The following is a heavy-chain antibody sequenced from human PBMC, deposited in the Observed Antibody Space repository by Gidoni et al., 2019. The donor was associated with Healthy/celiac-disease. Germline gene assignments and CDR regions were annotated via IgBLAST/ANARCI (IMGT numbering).Heavy chain of an antibody. CDR3: ARIRTYYDFWSNKPLSGYNGMDV. CDR1: GFSLSNARMG. Sequence: QVTLKESGPVLVKPTETLTLTCTVSGFSLSNARMGVSWIRQPPGKALEWLAHIFSNDEKSYSTSLKSRLTISKDTSKRQVVLTMTNMDHVDTATYYCARIRTYYDFWSNKPLSGYNGMDVWGKGTTVTVSS. V-gene: IGHV2-26*01. J-gene: IGHJ6*04. CDR2: IFSNDEK. D-gene: IGHD3-3*01.